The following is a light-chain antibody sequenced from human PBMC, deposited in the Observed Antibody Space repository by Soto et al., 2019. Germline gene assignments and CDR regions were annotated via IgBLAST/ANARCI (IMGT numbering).Light chain of an antibody. V-gene: IGKV1-39*01. CDR3: QQSDSYSYT. CDR1: QSITNY. CDR2: AAS. Sequence: DIQMTQSPSSLSVSVGDRVTITCRASQSITNYLNWYQQKPGKAPKLLVYAASSLQSGVPSRFSGNGSGTDFTHTISSLQPEDFATYYCQQSDSYSYTFGQGTKLEIK. J-gene: IGKJ2*01.